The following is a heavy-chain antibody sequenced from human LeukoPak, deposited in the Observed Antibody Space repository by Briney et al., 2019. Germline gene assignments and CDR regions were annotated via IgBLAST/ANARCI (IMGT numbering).Heavy chain of an antibody. CDR2: IYYSGST. CDR1: GGSISSSSYY. D-gene: IGHD3-22*01. V-gene: IGHV4-39*07. Sequence: SETLSLTCTVSGGSISSSSYYWGWIRQPPGKGLEWIGSIYYSGSTNYNPSLKSRVTISVDTSKNQFSLKLSSVTPADTAVYYCTRVKGYYDSSGYYKAHAFDIWGQGTMVTVSS. J-gene: IGHJ3*02. CDR3: TRVKGYYDSSGYYKAHAFDI.